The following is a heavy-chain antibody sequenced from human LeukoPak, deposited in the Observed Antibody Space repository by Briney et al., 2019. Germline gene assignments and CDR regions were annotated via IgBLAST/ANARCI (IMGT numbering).Heavy chain of an antibody. CDR3: ANGLEVGSIVVVPIDY. CDR1: GFTVSSNY. J-gene: IGHJ4*02. V-gene: IGHV3-23*01. D-gene: IGHD3-22*01. Sequence: PGGSLRLSCAASGFTVSSNYMSWVRQAPGKGLEWVSAISGSGGSTYYADSVKGRFTISRDNSKNTLYLQMNSLRAEDTAVYYCANGLEVGSIVVVPIDYWGQGTLVTVSS. CDR2: ISGSGGST.